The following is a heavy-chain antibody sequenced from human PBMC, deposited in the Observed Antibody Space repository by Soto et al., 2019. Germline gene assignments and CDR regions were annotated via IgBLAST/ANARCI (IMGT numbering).Heavy chain of an antibody. CDR3: ALRRRGSYFDY. CDR2: IYWDDDK. D-gene: IGHD3-10*01. V-gene: IGHV2-5*02. CDR1: GFSLSTSGVG. J-gene: IGHJ4*02. Sequence: QITLKESGPTLVKPTQTLTLTCTFSGFSLSTSGVGVGWIRQPPGKALEWLALIYWDDDKRYSPSLKSRLTITKDTAKIQVVLTTTNMDPVVTATYFCALRRRGSYFDYWGQGTLVTGSS.